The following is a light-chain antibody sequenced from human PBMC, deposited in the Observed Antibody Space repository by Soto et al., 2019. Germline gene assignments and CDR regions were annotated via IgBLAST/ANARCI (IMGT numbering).Light chain of an antibody. CDR1: SSDVGAYNY. CDR3: ISYTSSATYV. Sequence: QSVLTQPASVSGSTGQSISISCTGTSSDVGAYNYVSWYQQHPGKAPKLIIYGVNNRPSGISDRFSGSKSGNTASLTIPGLRAEDEADYHCISYTSSATYVFGTGTKVTVL. CDR2: GVN. V-gene: IGLV2-14*03. J-gene: IGLJ1*01.